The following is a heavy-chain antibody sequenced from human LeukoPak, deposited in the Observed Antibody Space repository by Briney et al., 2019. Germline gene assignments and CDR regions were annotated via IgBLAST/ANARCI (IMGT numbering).Heavy chain of an antibody. Sequence: PGGSLRLSCAASGFTFSSYAMSWVRQAPGKGLEWGSAISGSGGSTYYADSVKGRFTISRDNSKNTLYLQMNSLRAEDTAVYYCANEDYDSSGYYNYWGQGTLVTVSS. V-gene: IGHV3-23*01. CDR2: ISGSGGST. J-gene: IGHJ4*02. CDR1: GFTFSSYA. CDR3: ANEDYDSSGYYNY. D-gene: IGHD3-22*01.